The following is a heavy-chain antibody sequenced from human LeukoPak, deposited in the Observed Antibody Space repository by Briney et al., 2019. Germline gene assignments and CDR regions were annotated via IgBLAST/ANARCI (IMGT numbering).Heavy chain of an antibody. CDR2: ISSSSSTI. J-gene: IGHJ3*02. CDR3: ARAAAGAFDI. CDR1: GFTFSSYS. V-gene: IGHV3-48*01. Sequence: TGGSLRLSCAASGFTFSSYSMQCVRQAPGKGREWVSYISSSSSTIYYADSVKGRFTISRDNAKNSLYLQMNSLRAEDTAVYYCARAAAGAFDIWGQGTIVTVSS.